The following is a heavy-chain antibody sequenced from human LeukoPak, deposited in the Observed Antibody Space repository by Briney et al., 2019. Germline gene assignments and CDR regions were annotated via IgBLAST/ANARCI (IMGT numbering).Heavy chain of an antibody. CDR2: IWSDESKK. Sequence: GRSLRLSCAASGYTFSSYGMHWVRQRPGKGLEWLTVIWSDESKKYYGDSVKGRFTVSRDNSKNTLYLDINSLRVDDTAIYYCAREGLTTSRNNAFDIWGQGTVVAVSS. J-gene: IGHJ3*02. D-gene: IGHD4-11*01. CDR1: GYTFSSYG. CDR3: AREGLTTSRNNAFDI. V-gene: IGHV3-33*01.